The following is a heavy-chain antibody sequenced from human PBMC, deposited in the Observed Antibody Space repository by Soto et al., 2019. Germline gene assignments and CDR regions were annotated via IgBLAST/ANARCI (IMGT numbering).Heavy chain of an antibody. D-gene: IGHD3-16*01. Sequence: QVQLVQSGAEVKKPGASVKVSCKASGYTFTSYDISWVRQAPGQGLEWMGWISAYNGNTKYAQKLQGRVTMTTDTSTSTAYRELRSLSSDDAAVYYCAREGEGDGSFDLWGRGTLVTVSS. CDR3: AREGEGDGSFDL. CDR1: GYTFTSYD. CDR2: ISAYNGNT. V-gene: IGHV1-18*01. J-gene: IGHJ2*01.